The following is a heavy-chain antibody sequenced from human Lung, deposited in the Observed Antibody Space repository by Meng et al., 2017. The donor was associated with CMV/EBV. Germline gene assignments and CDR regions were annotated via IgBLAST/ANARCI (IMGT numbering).Heavy chain of an antibody. D-gene: IGHD2/OR15-2a*01. CDR2: INPNSGGT. CDR1: GYTFTGYF. J-gene: IGHJ4*02. Sequence: SXXVSXKASGYTFTGYFMHWVRQAPGQGLEWMGWINPNSGGTNYAQKFQGRVIMTWDTSISSAYMQLSRLTSNDTAVFYCARGGLSTALPEAPSSSSIDNWGQGTLVTVSS. V-gene: IGHV1-2*02. CDR3: ARGGLSTALPEAPSSSSIDN.